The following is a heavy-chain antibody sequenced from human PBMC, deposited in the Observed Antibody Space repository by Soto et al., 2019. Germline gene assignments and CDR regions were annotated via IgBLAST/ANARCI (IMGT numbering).Heavy chain of an antibody. CDR3: AKVRAVAGFYDY. D-gene: IGHD6-19*01. Sequence: GGSLRLSCAASVFTFSSYAMSWVRQAPGKGLEWVSAISGSGGSTYYADSVKGRFTISRDNSKNTLYLQMNSLRAEDTAVYYCAKVRAVAGFYDYWGQGTLVTVSS. CDR2: ISGSGGST. V-gene: IGHV3-23*01. J-gene: IGHJ4*02. CDR1: VFTFSSYA.